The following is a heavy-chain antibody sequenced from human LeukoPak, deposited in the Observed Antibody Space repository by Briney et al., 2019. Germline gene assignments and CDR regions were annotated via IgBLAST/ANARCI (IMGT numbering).Heavy chain of an antibody. CDR1: GFTFSSYW. CDR3: ARDIAAERGFDI. D-gene: IGHD6-13*01. Sequence: GGSLRLSCAASGFTFSSYWMHWVRQPPGKGLVWVSRINLDGSSTRYADSVKGRFTISRDNAKNTLYLQMNSLRAEDTAVYYCARDIAAERGFDIWGQGTMVTVSS. CDR2: INLDGSST. J-gene: IGHJ3*02. V-gene: IGHV3-74*01.